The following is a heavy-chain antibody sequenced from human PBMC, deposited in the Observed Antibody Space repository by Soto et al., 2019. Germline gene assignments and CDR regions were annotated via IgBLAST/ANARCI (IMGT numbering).Heavy chain of an antibody. CDR2: IYYSGST. CDR1: VGSISSYY. D-gene: IGHD1-26*01. J-gene: IGHJ6*02. Sequence: SETLSLTCTVSVGSISSYYWSWIRQPPGKGLEWIGYIYYSGSTNYNPSLKSRVTISVDTSKNQFSLKLSSVTAADTAVYYCARECEESGGSYFYYYYYGMDVWGQGTTVTVSS. V-gene: IGHV4-59*01. CDR3: ARECEESGGSYFYYYYYGMDV.